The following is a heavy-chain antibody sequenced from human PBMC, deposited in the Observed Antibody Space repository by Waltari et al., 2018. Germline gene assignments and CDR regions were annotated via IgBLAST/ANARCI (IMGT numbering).Heavy chain of an antibody. J-gene: IGHJ5*02. CDR3: ARDRDPQLVSYNWFDP. V-gene: IGHV1-2*06. D-gene: IGHD6-13*01. CDR2: INPNSGGT. Sequence: QVQLVQSGAEVKKPGASVKVSCKASGYTFTGYYMHWVRQAPGQGLEWMGRINPNSGGTNYAQKLQGRGTMTRDTSISTAYMELSRLRSDDTAVYYCARDRDPQLVSYNWFDPWGQGTLVTVSS. CDR1: GYTFTGYY.